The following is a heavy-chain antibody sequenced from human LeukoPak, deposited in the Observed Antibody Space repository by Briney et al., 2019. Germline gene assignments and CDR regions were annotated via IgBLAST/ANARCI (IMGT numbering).Heavy chain of an antibody. CDR2: IYTTGST. CDR1: GGSISSGSYY. CDR3: VRLSVVSPHRYFDL. V-gene: IGHV4-61*02. J-gene: IGHJ2*01. Sequence: SETLSLTCTVSGGSISSGSYYWSWIRQPAGKGLEWIGRIYTTGSTNYNPSLKSRVTISKDTAKDQFSLRLTSVTAADTAVYYCVRLSVVSPHRYFDLWGRGTLVTVSS. D-gene: IGHD4-23*01.